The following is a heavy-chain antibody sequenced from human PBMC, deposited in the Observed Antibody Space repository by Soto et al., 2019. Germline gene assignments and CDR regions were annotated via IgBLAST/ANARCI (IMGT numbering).Heavy chain of an antibody. Sequence: QVQLVESGGGVVQPGRSLRLSCAASGFTFSSYAMHWVRQAPGKGLEWVAVISYDGSNKYYADSVKGRFTISRDNSKNTLYLQMNSLRAEDTAVYYCATTPSGRKGEDGYWGQGTLVTVSS. CDR2: ISYDGSNK. V-gene: IGHV3-30-3*01. CDR3: ATTPSGRKGEDGY. J-gene: IGHJ4*02. D-gene: IGHD1-26*01. CDR1: GFTFSSYA.